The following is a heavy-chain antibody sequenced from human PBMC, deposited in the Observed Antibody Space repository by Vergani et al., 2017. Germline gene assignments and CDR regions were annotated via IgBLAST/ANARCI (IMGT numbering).Heavy chain of an antibody. CDR1: GFTFSSYW. CDR2: INSDGSST. D-gene: IGHD5-18*01. V-gene: IGHV3-74*01. J-gene: IGHJ6*02. CDR3: ARDRGVDTAMVILYYYYYGMDV. Sequence: EVQLVESGGGLVQPGGSLRLSCAASGFTFSSYWMHWVRQAPGKGLVWVSRINSDGSSTSYADSVKGRFTISRDNAKNTLYLQMNSLRAEDTAVYYCARDRGVDTAMVILYYYYYGMDVWGQGTTVTVSS.